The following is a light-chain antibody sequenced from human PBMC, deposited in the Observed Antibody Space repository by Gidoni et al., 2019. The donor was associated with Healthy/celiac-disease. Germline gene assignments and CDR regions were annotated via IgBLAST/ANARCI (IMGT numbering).Light chain of an antibody. Sequence: IVLTQSPGTLSLSPGERATLSCRASQSVSSSYLAWYQQKPGQAPRLLIYGASSRATGIPDRFSGSGSGTDFTLTISRLEPEDFSVYYCQQYGSSLTWTFXQXTKVEIK. CDR1: QSVSSSY. V-gene: IGKV3-20*01. CDR2: GAS. J-gene: IGKJ1*01. CDR3: QQYGSSLTWT.